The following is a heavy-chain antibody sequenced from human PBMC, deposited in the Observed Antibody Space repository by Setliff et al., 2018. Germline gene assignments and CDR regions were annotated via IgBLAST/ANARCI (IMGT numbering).Heavy chain of an antibody. CDR3: ATNPPKGPSGGYYCDDPYYYYMDV. V-gene: IGHV1-69*05. Sequence: SVKVSCKASGGTFRSYGISWVRQAPGQGLEWMGGTIPMFGSANYAQKFQGRVTIITDEFTGSAYMELSSLRAEDTAVYYCATNPPKGPSGGYYCDDPYYYYMDVWGKGTTVTVSS. J-gene: IGHJ6*03. CDR2: TIPMFGSA. CDR1: GGTFRSYG. D-gene: IGHD3-22*01.